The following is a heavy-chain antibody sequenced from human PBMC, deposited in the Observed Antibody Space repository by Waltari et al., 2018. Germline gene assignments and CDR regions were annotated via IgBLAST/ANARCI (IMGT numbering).Heavy chain of an antibody. V-gene: IGHV1-69*06. CDR1: GYTFTSYD. CDR2: IIPIFGTA. D-gene: IGHD2-15*01. Sequence: QVQLVQSGAEVKKPGASVKVSCKASGYTFTSYDITWVRQATGQGLEWMGGIIPIFGTANYAQKFQGRVTITADKSTSTAYMELSSLRSEDTAVYYCARDPAGGYYYYMDVWGKGTTVTVSS. J-gene: IGHJ6*03. CDR3: ARDPAGGYYYYMDV.